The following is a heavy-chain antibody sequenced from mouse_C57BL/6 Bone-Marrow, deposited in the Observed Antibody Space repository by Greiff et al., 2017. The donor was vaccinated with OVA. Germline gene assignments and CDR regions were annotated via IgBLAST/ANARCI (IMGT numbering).Heavy chain of an antibody. CDR1: GYAFSSSW. V-gene: IGHV1-82*01. CDR2: IYPGDGDT. Sequence: QVTLKESGPELVKPGASVKISCKASGYAFSSSWMNWVKQRPGKGLEWIGRIYPGDGDTNYNGKFKGKATLTADKSSSTAYMQLSSLTSEDSAVYFCARGITTVVVDYWGQGTTLTVSS. CDR3: ARGITTVVVDY. J-gene: IGHJ2*01. D-gene: IGHD1-1*01.